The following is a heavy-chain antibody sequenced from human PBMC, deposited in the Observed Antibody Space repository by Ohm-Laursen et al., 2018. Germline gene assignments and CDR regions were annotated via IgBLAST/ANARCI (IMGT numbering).Heavy chain of an antibody. Sequence: ASVKVSCKTSGYTFINYDIHWVRQASGQGLEWMGWMNPKSGDTGYAHKFQGRVTMARNASISTANMEMSSLRSEDTAVYYCARPRNHYDDAFDIWGQGTMVTVSS. V-gene: IGHV1-8*01. CDR1: GYTFINYD. J-gene: IGHJ3*02. CDR2: MNPKSGDT. D-gene: IGHD3-22*01. CDR3: ARPRNHYDDAFDI.